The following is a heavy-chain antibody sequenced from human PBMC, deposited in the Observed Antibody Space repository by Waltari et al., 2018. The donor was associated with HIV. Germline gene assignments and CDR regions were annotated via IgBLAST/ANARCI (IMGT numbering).Heavy chain of an antibody. V-gene: IGHV3-15*02. CDR2: IKSRADGGAT. D-gene: IGHD1-26*01. Sequence: EVQLVESGGALLKPGGSLRLSCEVSGITFKNAWLSWVRQAPGKGLKWLGHIKSRADGGATDYDASVSGRFTISTDDFNNTLFLQMNNLKVDDTALYYCTTFEMGTTRDYWGQGTLVTVSS. J-gene: IGHJ4*02. CDR1: GITFKNAW. CDR3: TTFEMGTTRDY.